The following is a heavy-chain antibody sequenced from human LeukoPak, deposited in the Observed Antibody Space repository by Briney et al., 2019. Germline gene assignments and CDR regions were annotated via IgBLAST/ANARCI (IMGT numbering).Heavy chain of an antibody. D-gene: IGHD6-19*01. CDR2: IYPGDSDT. CDR3: ARQGVMAGPPIDH. CDR1: GYSFTSYW. V-gene: IGHV5-51*01. Sequence: GESLKISCKGSGYSFTSYWIGWVRQMPGKGLEWMGIIYPGDSDTRYSPSFQGQVTISADKSISTAYLQWSNLKASDTAVYYCARQGVMAGPPIDHWGQGTLVTVSS. J-gene: IGHJ4*02.